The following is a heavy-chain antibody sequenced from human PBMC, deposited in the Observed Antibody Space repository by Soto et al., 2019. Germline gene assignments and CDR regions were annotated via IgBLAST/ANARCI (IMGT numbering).Heavy chain of an antibody. CDR1: GGSISSYY. CDR2: IYYSGST. J-gene: IGHJ6*03. CDR3: AREGMDYYYMDV. Sequence: SETLSLTCTVSGGSISSYYRSWIRQPPGKGLEWIGYIYYSGSTNYNPSLKSRVTISVDTSKNQFSLKLSSVTAADTAVYYCAREGMDYYYMDVWGKGTTVTVSS. D-gene: IGHD2-2*03. V-gene: IGHV4-59*01.